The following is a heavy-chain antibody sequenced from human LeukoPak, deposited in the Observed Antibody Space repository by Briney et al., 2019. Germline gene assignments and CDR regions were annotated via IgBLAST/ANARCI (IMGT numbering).Heavy chain of an antibody. CDR2: ISAYNGNT. CDR1: GYTFTSYG. CDR3: ARGSLLWFGELLLFDY. V-gene: IGHV1-18*01. D-gene: IGHD3-10*01. J-gene: IGHJ4*02. Sequence: ASVKVSCKASGYTFTSYGISWVRQAPGQGLEWMGWISAYNGNTNYAQKLQGRVTMTTDTSTSTACMELRSLRSDDAAVYYCARGSLLWFGELLLFDYWGQGTLVTVSS.